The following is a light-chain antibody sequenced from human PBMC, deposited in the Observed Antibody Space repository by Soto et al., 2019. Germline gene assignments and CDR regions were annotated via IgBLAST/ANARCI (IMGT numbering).Light chain of an antibody. V-gene: IGKV3D-15*01. CDR1: QSVSSN. CDR2: GAS. CDR3: QQYNNWPWT. Sequence: IVMTQSPATLSVSPGERATLSCRASQSVSSNFAWYQQKPGQAPRLLIYGASTRATGIPVRFSGSGSGTEFTLIISSLQSEDFAIYYCQQYNNWPWTFGQGTKVEIK. J-gene: IGKJ1*01.